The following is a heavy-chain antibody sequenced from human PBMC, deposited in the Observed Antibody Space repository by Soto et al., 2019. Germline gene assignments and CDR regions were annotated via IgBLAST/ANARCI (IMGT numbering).Heavy chain of an antibody. V-gene: IGHV3-7*01. CDR1: GCTFSSYW. CDR3: ARWSSLRYTDV. Sequence: PGGSLRLSCAASGCTFSSYWMSWVRKAPGKGLEWVANIKQDGSEKYYVDSVKGRFTISRDNAKNSLYLQMNSLRAEDTAVYYWARWSSLRYTDVWGKGTTVTVSS. D-gene: IGHD2-15*01. J-gene: IGHJ6*03. CDR2: IKQDGSEK.